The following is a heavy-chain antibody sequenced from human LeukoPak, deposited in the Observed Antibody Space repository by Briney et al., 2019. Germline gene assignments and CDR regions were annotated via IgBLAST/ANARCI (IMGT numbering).Heavy chain of an antibody. CDR1: GGSISSYY. J-gene: IGHJ3*02. CDR3: ARRLEYSSDAFDI. V-gene: IGHV4-59*01. Sequence: SETLSLTCTVSGGSISSYYWSWIRQPPGKGLEWIGYISYSGITSYNPSLKSRVTMSVDTSKNQFSLKLTSVIAADTAVYYCARRLEYSSDAFDIWGQGTMVTVSS. D-gene: IGHD6-6*01. CDR2: ISYSGIT.